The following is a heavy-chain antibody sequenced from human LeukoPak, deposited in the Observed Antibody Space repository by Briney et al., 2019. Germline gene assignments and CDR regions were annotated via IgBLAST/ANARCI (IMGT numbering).Heavy chain of an antibody. J-gene: IGHJ4*02. CDR2: INHSGST. CDR1: GGSFSGYY. V-gene: IGHV4-34*01. Sequence: SETLSLTCAVYGGSFSGYYWSWIRQPPGKGLEWIGEINHSGSTNYNPSLKSRVTISVDTSKNQFSLKLSSVTAADTAVYYCASVYDSSGYYPFWGQGTLVTVSS. D-gene: IGHD3-22*01. CDR3: ASVYDSSGYYPF.